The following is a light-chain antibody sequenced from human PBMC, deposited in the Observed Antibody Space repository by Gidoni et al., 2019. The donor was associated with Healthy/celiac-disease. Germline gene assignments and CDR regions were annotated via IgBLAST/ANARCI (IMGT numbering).Light chain of an antibody. Sequence: SYELTQPPSVSMSPGQTASITCSGDKLGDKYACWSQQKPGQSPVLVIYPDSKRPSGIPERFSGSNSGNTATLTISGTQAMDEADYYCQAWDSSTGVVFGGGTKLTVL. CDR2: PDS. CDR3: QAWDSSTGVV. J-gene: IGLJ2*01. V-gene: IGLV3-1*01. CDR1: KLGDKY.